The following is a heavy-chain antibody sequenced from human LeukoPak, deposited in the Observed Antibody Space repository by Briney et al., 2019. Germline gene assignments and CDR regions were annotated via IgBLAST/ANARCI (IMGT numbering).Heavy chain of an antibody. J-gene: IGHJ6*02. CDR1: GFTFSSYA. Sequence: PGGSLRLSCAASGFTFSSYAMSWVRQAPGKGLEWVSVISGSGGSTYYADSVKGRFTISRDNSKNTLYLQMNSLRAEDTAVYYCAKAQFGCGGDCYSGMDVWGQGTTVTVSS. CDR2: ISGSGGST. D-gene: IGHD2-21*02. CDR3: AKAQFGCGGDCYSGMDV. V-gene: IGHV3-23*01.